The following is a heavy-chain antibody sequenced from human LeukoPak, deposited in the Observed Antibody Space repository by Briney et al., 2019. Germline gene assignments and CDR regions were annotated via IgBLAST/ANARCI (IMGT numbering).Heavy chain of an antibody. CDR2: IYPGDSDT. V-gene: IGHV5-51*01. Sequence: GESLKISCKGSGYSFTSHWIGWVRQMPGKGLEWMGIIYPGDSDTRYSPSFQGQVTISADKSISTAYLQWSSLKASDTAMYYCARHAYYYDSSGYLIDYWGQGTLDTVSS. D-gene: IGHD3-22*01. CDR3: ARHAYYYDSSGYLIDY. CDR1: GYSFTSHW. J-gene: IGHJ4*02.